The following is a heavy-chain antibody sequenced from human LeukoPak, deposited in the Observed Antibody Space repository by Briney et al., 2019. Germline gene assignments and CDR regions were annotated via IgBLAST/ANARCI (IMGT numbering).Heavy chain of an antibody. D-gene: IGHD2-15*01. CDR3: ARDHCSGGSCYSFDY. V-gene: IGHV3-21*01. Sequence: GGSLRLSCAASGFTFSSYSMNWARQAPGKGLEWVSSISSSSSYIYYADSVKGRFTISRDNAKNSLYLQMNSLRAEDTAVYYCARDHCSGGSCYSFDYWGQGTLVTVSS. CDR2: ISSSSSYI. J-gene: IGHJ4*02. CDR1: GFTFSSYS.